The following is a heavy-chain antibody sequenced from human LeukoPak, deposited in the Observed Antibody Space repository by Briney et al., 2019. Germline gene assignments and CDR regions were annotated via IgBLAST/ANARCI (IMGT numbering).Heavy chain of an antibody. CDR2: VNDRGST. CDR1: GGSFSGHY. V-gene: IGHV4-34*01. D-gene: IGHD3-16*01. J-gene: IGHJ6*03. CDR3: ARGVVSGRFGDYYYYMDV. Sequence: SETLSLTCAVYGGSFSGHYWPWIRQPPGKGLQWIGEVNDRGSTNYNPSLKSRLTISEDKSKKQFSLRLPAVTAADTAVYYCARGVVSGRFGDYYYYMDVWGKGTTVTVSS.